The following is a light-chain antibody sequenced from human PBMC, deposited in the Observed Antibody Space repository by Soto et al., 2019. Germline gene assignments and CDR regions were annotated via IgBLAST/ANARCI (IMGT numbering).Light chain of an antibody. V-gene: IGKV3-15*01. J-gene: IGKJ1*01. CDR2: DTS. CDR3: QEYIQWPPGM. Sequence: DIVVTQSPATLSASPGERVSLSCRASQFVSSRLAWYQQRPGQVPRLLIYDTSTRAPGISARFSGSGSGTEFTLTISSLQTEDFAVYYCQEYIQWPPGMFGPGTTVDIK. CDR1: QFVSSR.